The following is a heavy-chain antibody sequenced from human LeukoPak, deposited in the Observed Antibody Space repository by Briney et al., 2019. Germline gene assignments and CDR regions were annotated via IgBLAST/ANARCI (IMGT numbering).Heavy chain of an antibody. J-gene: IGHJ6*03. D-gene: IGHD2-2*01. CDR1: GGSISSYY. V-gene: IGHV4-4*07. CDR3: ARDVYCSSTSCYWAPNYYYYMDV. CDR2: IYTSGST. Sequence: SETLSLTCTVSGGSISSYYWSWIRQPAGKGLEWIGRIYTSGSTNYNPSLKSRVTMSVDTSKNQFSLKLSSVTAADTAVYYCARDVYCSSTSCYWAPNYYYYMDVWGKGTTVTVSS.